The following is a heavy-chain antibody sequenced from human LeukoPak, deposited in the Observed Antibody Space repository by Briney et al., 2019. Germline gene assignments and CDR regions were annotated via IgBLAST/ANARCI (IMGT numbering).Heavy chain of an antibody. CDR3: AREGQSRVYYYYMDV. J-gene: IGHJ6*03. CDR2: ISGYNGNT. V-gene: IGHV1-18*01. CDR1: GYTFTSYG. Sequence: ASVKVSCKASGYTFTSYGIRWVRQAPGQGLEWMGWISGYNGNTNYAQKLQGRVTMTTDTSTSTAYMELRSLRSDDTAVYYCAREGQSRVYYYYMDVWGKGTTVTVSS.